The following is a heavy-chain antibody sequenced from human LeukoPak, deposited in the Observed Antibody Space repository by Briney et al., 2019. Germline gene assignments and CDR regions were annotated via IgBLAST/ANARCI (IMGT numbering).Heavy chain of an antibody. CDR1: GGSFSGDY. V-gene: IGHV4-34*01. CDR3: ARVGPYSGSYYRYFDY. CDR2: INHSGRT. Sequence: PSETLSLTCVVYGGSFSGDYWSWIRQPPGRGLEWIGEINHSGRTNYNPSLKSRVTISVDTSKNQFSLKLSSVTAADTAVYYCARVGPYSGSYYRYFDYWGQGTLVTVSS. J-gene: IGHJ4*02. D-gene: IGHD1-26*01.